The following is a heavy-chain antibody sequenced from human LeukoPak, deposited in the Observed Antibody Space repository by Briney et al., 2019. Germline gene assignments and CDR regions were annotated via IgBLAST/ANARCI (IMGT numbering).Heavy chain of an antibody. V-gene: IGHV3-30*01. Sequence: GRSLRLSCAASGFTFSSYAMHWARQAPGKGLEWVAVISYDGSNKYYADSVKGRFTISRDNSKNTLYLQMNSLRAEDTAVYYCAREGMVAAPRYSSYFDYWGQGTLVTVSS. J-gene: IGHJ4*02. CDR3: AREGMVAAPRYSSYFDY. CDR2: ISYDGSNK. D-gene: IGHD2-15*01. CDR1: GFTFSSYA.